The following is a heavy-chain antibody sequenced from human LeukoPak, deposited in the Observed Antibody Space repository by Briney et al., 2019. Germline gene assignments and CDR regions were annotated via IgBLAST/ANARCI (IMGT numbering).Heavy chain of an antibody. J-gene: IGHJ5*02. CDR2: IYYSGST. D-gene: IGHD2-2*02. CDR1: GGSISSYY. Sequence: SETLSLTCTVSGGSISSYYWGWIRQPPGKGLEWIGSIYYSGSTYYNPSLKSRVTISVDTSKNQFSLKLSSVTAADTAVYYCARREGYCSSTSCYKGGWFDPWGQGTLVTVSS. V-gene: IGHV4-39*01. CDR3: ARREGYCSSTSCYKGGWFDP.